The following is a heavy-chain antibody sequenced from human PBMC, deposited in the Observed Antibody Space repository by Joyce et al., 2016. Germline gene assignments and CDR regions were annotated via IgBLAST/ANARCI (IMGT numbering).Heavy chain of an antibody. D-gene: IGHD4-11*01. Sequence: EVQLVQSGAEVTKPGEYLKISCKGSGYSFTNYWIGLLRQMPGKGLELMVIIYPGDSDTRYSPSFQGQVTISADKSISTAYLQWSSLKASDTAMYYCARHSYSNYAPPFDYWGQGTLVTVSS. CDR3: ARHSYSNYAPPFDY. CDR2: IYPGDSDT. J-gene: IGHJ4*02. V-gene: IGHV5-51*01. CDR1: GYSFTNYW.